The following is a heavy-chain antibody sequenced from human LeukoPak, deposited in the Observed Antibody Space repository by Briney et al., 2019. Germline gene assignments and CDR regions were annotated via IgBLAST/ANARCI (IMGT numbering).Heavy chain of an antibody. J-gene: IGHJ4*02. Sequence: GGSLRLSCAASGFPLSSYWMHWVRQTAGKGLVWVSRINSGGSGTSYADSVEGRFTISRDNARNILYLQMNSLRAEDTALYYCATSLGPLTEYWGQGTLVTVSS. D-gene: IGHD7-27*01. CDR3: ATSLGPLTEY. CDR2: INSGGSGT. V-gene: IGHV3-74*01. CDR1: GFPLSSYW.